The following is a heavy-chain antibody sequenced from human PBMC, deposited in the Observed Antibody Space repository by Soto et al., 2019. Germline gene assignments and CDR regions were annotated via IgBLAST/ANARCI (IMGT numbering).Heavy chain of an antibody. J-gene: IGHJ4*02. Sequence: SETLSLTCTVSDGSISGNFLTWIRQPAGKGLEWIGRISSNGNTDYNPSLKSRVTMSIDTSKNHFSLDLISVTVSDTAIYYCAREVWVAGLLYYFDFWGQGTLVTVSS. CDR2: ISSNGNT. CDR1: DGSISGNF. D-gene: IGHD6-19*01. V-gene: IGHV4-4*07. CDR3: AREVWVAGLLYYFDF.